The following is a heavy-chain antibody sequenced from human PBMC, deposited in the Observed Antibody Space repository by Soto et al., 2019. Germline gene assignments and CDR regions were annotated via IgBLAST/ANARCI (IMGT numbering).Heavy chain of an antibody. Sequence: SETLSLTCTVSGVSISSYYWSWIRQAAGKGLEWIGRIYTSGSTNYNPSLKSRVTMSVDTSKNQFSLKLSSVTAADTAVYYCAREYLSGSSFWFDPWGQGTLVIVSS. D-gene: IGHD6-19*01. CDR3: AREYLSGSSFWFDP. V-gene: IGHV4-4*07. CDR2: IYTSGST. CDR1: GVSISSYY. J-gene: IGHJ5*02.